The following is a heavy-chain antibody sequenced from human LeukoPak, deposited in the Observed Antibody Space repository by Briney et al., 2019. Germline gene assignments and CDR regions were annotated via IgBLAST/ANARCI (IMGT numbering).Heavy chain of an antibody. CDR3: ARPYSSGWYVVYFQH. CDR2: IIPIFGTA. CDR1: GGTFSSYA. J-gene: IGHJ1*01. V-gene: IGHV1-69*13. Sequence: SVKVSCKASGGTFSSYAISWVRQAPGQGLEWMGGIIPIFGTANYAQKFQGRVTITADESTSTAYMELSSLRSEDTAVYYCARPYSSGWYVVYFQHWGQGTLVTVSS. D-gene: IGHD6-19*01.